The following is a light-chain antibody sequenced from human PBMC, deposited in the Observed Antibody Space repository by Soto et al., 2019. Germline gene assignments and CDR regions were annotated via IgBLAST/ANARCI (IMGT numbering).Light chain of an antibody. J-gene: IGKJ4*01. V-gene: IGKV1-39*01. CDR2: YAS. Sequence: DIQMTQSPATLSASVGDRVTITCRASQSISSYLNWYQQKPGEAPKLLIYYASNLQSGVPSRFSGRGFGTDFSLTINSLQPEDFATYHCQQSQRTLSFGGGTKVDI. CDR1: QSISSY. CDR3: QQSQRTLS.